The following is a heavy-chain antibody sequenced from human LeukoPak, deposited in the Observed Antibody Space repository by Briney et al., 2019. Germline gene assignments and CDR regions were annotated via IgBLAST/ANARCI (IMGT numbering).Heavy chain of an antibody. V-gene: IGHV4-39*07. CDR2: IYYSGST. Sequence: PSETLSLTCTVSGGSISSSSYYWGWIRQPPGKGLEWIGSIYYSGSTYYNPSLKSRVTISVDTSKNQFSLKLSSVTAADTAVYYCARDEVRSLSIPGGFDPWGQGTLVTVSS. CDR1: GGSISSSSYY. J-gene: IGHJ5*02. D-gene: IGHD3-3*01. CDR3: ARDEVRSLSIPGGFDP.